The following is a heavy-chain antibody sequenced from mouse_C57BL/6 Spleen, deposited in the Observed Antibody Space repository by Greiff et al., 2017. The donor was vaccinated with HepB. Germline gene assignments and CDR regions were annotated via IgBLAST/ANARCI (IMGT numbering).Heavy chain of an antibody. J-gene: IGHJ4*01. CDR2: ISSGGDYI. CDR3: TRESYGSSYEAMDY. D-gene: IGHD1-1*01. CDR1: GFTFSSYA. Sequence: EVKLVESGEGLVKPGGSLKLSCAASGFTFSSYAMSWVRQTPEKRLEWVAYISSGGDYIYYADTVKGRFTISRDNARNTLYLQMSSLKSEDTAMYYCTRESYGSSYEAMDYWGQGTSVTVSS. V-gene: IGHV5-9-1*02.